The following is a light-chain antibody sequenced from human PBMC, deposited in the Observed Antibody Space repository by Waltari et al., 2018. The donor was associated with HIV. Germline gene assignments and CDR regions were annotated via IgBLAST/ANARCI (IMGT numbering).Light chain of an antibody. CDR2: LSS. V-gene: IGKV2-28*01. CDR3: MQTLQTPFT. J-gene: IGKJ2*01. CDR1: QTLRSSGGFTY. Sequence: FISCKSNQTLRSSGGFTYLDWFFQKSGQSPHLLIYLSSSRASGVPAKFSGRGSGTDFTLIITDVEPEDVGVYYCMQTLQTPFTFGQGTKLEL.